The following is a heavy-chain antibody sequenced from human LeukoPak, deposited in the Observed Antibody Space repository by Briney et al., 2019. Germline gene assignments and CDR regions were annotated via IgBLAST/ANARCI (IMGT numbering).Heavy chain of an antibody. D-gene: IGHD3-3*02. CDR3: ARQSLAYYYYYGMDV. V-gene: IGHV1-2*06. J-gene: IGHJ6*02. CDR2: INPNSGGT. Sequence: ASVKVSCKASGYVYTSHWMLWVRQAPGQGLEWMGRINPNSGGTNYAQKFQGRVTTTRDTSISTAYMELSRLRSDDTAVYYCARQSLAYYYYYGMDVWGQGTTVTVSS. CDR1: GYVYTSHW.